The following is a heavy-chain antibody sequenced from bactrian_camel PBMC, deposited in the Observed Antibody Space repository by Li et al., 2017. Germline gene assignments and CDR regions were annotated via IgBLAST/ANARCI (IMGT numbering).Heavy chain of an antibody. V-gene: IGHV3S10*01. Sequence: VQLVESGGGSVQPGGSLRLSCAASGLTFTEYDMSWVRQAPGKQRELVSSIVSDGSMYYADSVKGRFSISQDISKNALYLEMNSLKTEDTAIYYCAAGVKGRLWVGSRDPGHRL. CDR2: IVSDGSM. J-gene: IGHJ4*01. CDR1: GLTFTEYD. D-gene: IGHD5*01.